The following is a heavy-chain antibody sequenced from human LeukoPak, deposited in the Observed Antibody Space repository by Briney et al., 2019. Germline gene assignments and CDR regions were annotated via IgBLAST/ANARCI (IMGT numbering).Heavy chain of an antibody. D-gene: IGHD3-3*01. J-gene: IGHJ6*03. CDR1: GFTFSSYA. Sequence: PGGSLRLSCAASGFTFSSYAMGWVRQAPGKGLEWVSTTSATGGSTYYADSVKGRFTISRDNSEDTLYLQMNSLRAEDTAVYYCAKELETDVWRGYDYYYYYMDVWGKGTTVTVSS. CDR3: AKELETDVWRGYDYYYYYMDV. CDR2: TSATGGST. V-gene: IGHV3-23*01.